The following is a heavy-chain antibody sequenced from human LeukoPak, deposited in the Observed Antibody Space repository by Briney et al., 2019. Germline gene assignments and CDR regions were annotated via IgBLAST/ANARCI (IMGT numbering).Heavy chain of an antibody. CDR2: ISSSSSTI. D-gene: IGHD2-21*02. CDR3: VVNPCGGDCYFDF. V-gene: IGHV3-48*04. J-gene: IGHJ4*02. Sequence: GGSLRLSCAASGFTFSSYSMNWVRQAPGKGLEWVSYISSSSSTIYYADSVKGRFTISRDNAKNSLSLQMSSLRVEDTAVYYCVVNPCGGDCYFDFWGQGTLVTVSS. CDR1: GFTFSSYS.